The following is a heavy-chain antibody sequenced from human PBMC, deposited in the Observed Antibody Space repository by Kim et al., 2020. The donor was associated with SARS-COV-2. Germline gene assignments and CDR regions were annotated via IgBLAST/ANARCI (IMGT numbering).Heavy chain of an antibody. J-gene: IGHJ6*02. V-gene: IGHV3-21*01. Sequence: GGSLRLSCEASGFTFSSYSMNWVRQAPGKGLEWVSSISSSSSYIYYADSVKGRFTISRDNAKNSLYLQMNSLRAEDTAVYYCARVNYDILTGYYLDYYGMDVWGQGTTVTVSS. CDR3: ARVNYDILTGYYLDYYGMDV. D-gene: IGHD3-9*01. CDR1: GFTFSSYS. CDR2: ISSSSSYI.